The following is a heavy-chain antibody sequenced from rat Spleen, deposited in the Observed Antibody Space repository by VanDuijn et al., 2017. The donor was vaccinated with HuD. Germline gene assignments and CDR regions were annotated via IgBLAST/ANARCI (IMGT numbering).Heavy chain of an antibody. CDR3: ARHRNYGGIPFDF. CDR1: GFNFNDYW. J-gene: IGHJ2*01. D-gene: IGHD1-11*01. V-gene: IGHV5-31*01. Sequence: EVKLVESGGGLVQPGRSLKLSCAASGFNFNDYWMGWVRQAPGKGLEWVASITNTGGSTYYPDSVKGRFTISRDNAKTTLYLQMDSLRSEDTATYYCARHRNYGGIPFDFWGQGVMVTVSS. CDR2: ITNTGGST.